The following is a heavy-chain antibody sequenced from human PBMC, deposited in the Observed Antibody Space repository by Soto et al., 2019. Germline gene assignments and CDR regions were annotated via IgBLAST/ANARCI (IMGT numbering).Heavy chain of an antibody. CDR1: GYTFPQHY. J-gene: IGHJ4*02. CDR3: ATGGAGPAPFTWELPDH. D-gene: IGHD1-26*01. V-gene: IGHV1-45*02. Sequence: QMQLVQSGAEVKKTGSSVKVSCKASGYTFPQHYLHWVRQAPGQALEWMGWITPFNDDVNYAQKFQERVTITRDRSLNTAYMEMSSLKSEDTAMYYCATGGAGPAPFTWELPDHWGQGTLVTVSS. CDR2: ITPFNDDV.